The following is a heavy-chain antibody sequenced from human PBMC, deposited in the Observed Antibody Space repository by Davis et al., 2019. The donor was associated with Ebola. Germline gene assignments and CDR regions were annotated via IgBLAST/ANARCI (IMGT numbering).Heavy chain of an antibody. Sequence: GESLKISCKGSGYSFTSYWIGWVRQMPGKGLEWMGRIDPSDSYTNYSPSFQGHVTISADKSISTAYLQWSSLKASDTAMYYCARFMVRGVMDYYYGMDVWGQGTTVTVSS. D-gene: IGHD3-10*01. CDR2: IDPSDSYT. J-gene: IGHJ6*02. CDR3: ARFMVRGVMDYYYGMDV. CDR1: GYSFTSYW. V-gene: IGHV5-10-1*01.